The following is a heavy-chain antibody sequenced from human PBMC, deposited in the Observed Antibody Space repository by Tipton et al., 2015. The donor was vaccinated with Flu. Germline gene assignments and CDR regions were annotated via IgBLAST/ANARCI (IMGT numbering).Heavy chain of an antibody. CDR3: AKELGAGTTLYYTGVDV. V-gene: IGHV3-9*01. CDR2: VGWNGVVI. CDR1: GFTFDDYA. J-gene: IGHJ6*02. D-gene: IGHD1-1*01. Sequence: SLRLSCAASGFTFDDYAIHWVRQVPGKGLEWVSGVGWNGVVIGYADSVRGRFTISRDNATQSVYLQMDSLRAEESALYFCAKELGAGTTLYYTGVDVWGPGTTVSVSS.